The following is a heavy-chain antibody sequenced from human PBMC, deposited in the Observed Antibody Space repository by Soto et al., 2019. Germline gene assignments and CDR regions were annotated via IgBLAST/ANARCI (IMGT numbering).Heavy chain of an antibody. J-gene: IGHJ5*02. D-gene: IGHD6-19*01. CDR2: INHSGST. V-gene: IGHV4-34*01. CDR1: GGSFSGYY. CDR3: ARRPRLFGAVAGFNWFDP. Sequence: PSETLSLTCAVYGGSFSGYYWSWIRQPPGKGLEWIGEINHSGSTNYNPSLKSRVTISVDTSKNQFSLKLSSVTAADTAVYYCARRPRLFGAVAGFNWFDPWGQGTLVTVSS.